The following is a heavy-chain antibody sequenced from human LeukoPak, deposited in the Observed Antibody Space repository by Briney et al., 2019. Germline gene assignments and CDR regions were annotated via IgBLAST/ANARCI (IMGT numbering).Heavy chain of an antibody. D-gene: IGHD4-17*01. Sequence: PSETLSLTCAVYGGSFSGYYWSWIRQPPGKGLEWIEEINHSGSTNYNPSLESRVTISVDTSKNQFSLKLSSVTAADTAVYYCATWTTVTIQIKWFDPWGQGTLVTVSS. V-gene: IGHV4-34*01. CDR1: GGSFSGYY. CDR2: INHSGST. J-gene: IGHJ5*02. CDR3: ATWTTVTIQIKWFDP.